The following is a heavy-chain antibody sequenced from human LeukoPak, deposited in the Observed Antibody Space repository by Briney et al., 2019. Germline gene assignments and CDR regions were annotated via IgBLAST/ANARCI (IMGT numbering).Heavy chain of an antibody. CDR3: ARRYCTNGICYIHSWYFDC. D-gene: IGHD2-8*01. CDR2: ISPSGGST. J-gene: IGHJ4*02. Sequence: ASVTVSCKAFGYTFTSNYMHWVRQAPGQGPEWMGVISPSGGSTTYAQKFQGRVTLTRDMSTSTDYLELSSLRSEDTAVYYCARRYCTNGICYIHSWYFDCWGQGTLVTVSS. CDR1: GYTFTSNY. V-gene: IGHV1-46*01.